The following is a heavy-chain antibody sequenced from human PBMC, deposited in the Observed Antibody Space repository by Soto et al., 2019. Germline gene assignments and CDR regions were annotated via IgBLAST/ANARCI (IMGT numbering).Heavy chain of an antibody. J-gene: IGHJ4*02. CDR2: INHSGST. CDR3: ARDGTLFDSSGYYYLY. CDR1: GGSFSGYY. V-gene: IGHV4-34*01. D-gene: IGHD3-22*01. Sequence: QVQLQQWGAGLLKPSETLSLTCAVYGGSFSGYYWSWIRQPPGKGLEWIGEINHSGSTNYNPSLKSRVTISVDTSKNQFSLKLSSVTAADTAVYYCARDGTLFDSSGYYYLYWGQGTLVTVSS.